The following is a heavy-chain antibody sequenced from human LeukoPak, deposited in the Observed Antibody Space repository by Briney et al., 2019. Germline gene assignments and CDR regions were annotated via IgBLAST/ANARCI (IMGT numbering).Heavy chain of an antibody. V-gene: IGHV3-21*01. J-gene: IGHJ4*02. Sequence: GGSLRLSCVASGFAFSDDSMNWVRQPPGKGLEWVSSISSTSKYIYYADSVKGRFTISRDNAKNSLFLQMNNLRVDDSAVYFCAREYTAMAYDYWGQGNLVTVSS. CDR3: AREYTAMAYDY. D-gene: IGHD5-18*01. CDR2: ISSTSKYI. CDR1: GFAFSDDS.